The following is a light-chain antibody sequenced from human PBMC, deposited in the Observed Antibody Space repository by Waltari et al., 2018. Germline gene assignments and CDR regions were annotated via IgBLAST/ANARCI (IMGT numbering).Light chain of an antibody. CDR2: NVS. CDR1: QTLVYSDGNIY. J-gene: IGKJ2*01. V-gene: IGKV2-30*01. Sequence: DVVMTQYPPSLPVTLGQPASISCRSSQTLVYSDGNIYLNWCQQRPGQSPRRLIYNVSNRDSGVPDRFSGSGSGTDFTLKISRVEAEDVGVYYCMQGTHWPYTFGQGTKLEIK. CDR3: MQGTHWPYT.